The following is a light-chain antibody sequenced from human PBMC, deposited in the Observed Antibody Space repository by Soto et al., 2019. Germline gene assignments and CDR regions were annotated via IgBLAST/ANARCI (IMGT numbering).Light chain of an antibody. Sequence: IVLTQSPATLSVSPGERATLSCRASQAVGSNLAWYQQGPGQAPRLLIYDASTRATGIPHRFSGGGSGTDFTLTISSLHSDDFAVYYCQHFNKWPHMPAFGGGTKLAIK. CDR2: DAS. V-gene: IGKV3-15*01. CDR1: QAVGSN. CDR3: QHFNKWPHMPA. J-gene: IGKJ4*01.